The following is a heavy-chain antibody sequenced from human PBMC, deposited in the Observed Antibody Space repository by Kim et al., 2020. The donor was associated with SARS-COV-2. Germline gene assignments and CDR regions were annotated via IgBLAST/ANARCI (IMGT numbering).Heavy chain of an antibody. CDR2: IYYSGST. D-gene: IGHD6-13*01. CDR1: GGSISSYY. CDR3: ARVRGSSWYEDFYYGMDV. Sequence: SETLSLTCTVSGGSISSYYWSWIRQPPGKGLEWIGYIYYSGSTNYNPSLKSRVTISVDTSKNQFSLKLSSVTAADTAVYYCARVRGSSWYEDFYYGMDVWGQGTTVTVSS. V-gene: IGHV4-59*13. J-gene: IGHJ6*02.